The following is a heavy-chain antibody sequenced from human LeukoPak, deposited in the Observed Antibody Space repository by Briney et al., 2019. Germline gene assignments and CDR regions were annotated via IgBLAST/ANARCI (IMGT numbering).Heavy chain of an antibody. Sequence: GGSLRLSCAASGFTFSSYSMNWVRQAPGKGLEWVSYIGTSSSTIDYADSVKGRFTLSRDNAKNSLYLQMNSLRAEDTAVYYCARDHNYGFDYWGQGTLVTVSS. CDR3: ARDHNYGFDY. V-gene: IGHV3-48*01. CDR1: GFTFSSYS. J-gene: IGHJ4*02. D-gene: IGHD5-18*01. CDR2: IGTSSSTI.